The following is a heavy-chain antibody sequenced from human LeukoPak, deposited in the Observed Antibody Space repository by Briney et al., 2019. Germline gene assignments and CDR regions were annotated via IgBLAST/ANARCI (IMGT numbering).Heavy chain of an antibody. Sequence: PSETLSLTCTVSGGSISSYYWSWIRQPPGKGLEWIGYIYYSGSTNYNPSLKNRVTISVDTSKNQFSLKLSSVTAADTAVYYCARGNYDILTGRGNWFDPWGQGTLVTVSS. V-gene: IGHV4-59*12. CDR1: GGSISSYY. D-gene: IGHD3-9*01. J-gene: IGHJ5*02. CDR2: IYYSGST. CDR3: ARGNYDILTGRGNWFDP.